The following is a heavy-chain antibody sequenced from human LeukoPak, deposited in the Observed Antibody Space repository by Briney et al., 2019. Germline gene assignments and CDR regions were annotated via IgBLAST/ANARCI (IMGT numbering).Heavy chain of an antibody. CDR3: ASHRWWAPFDI. CDR2: INHSGST. J-gene: IGHJ3*02. Sequence: SETLSLTCAVYGGSFSGYYWSWIRQPPGKGLEWIGEINHSGSTNYNPSLKSRVTISADTSKNQFSLKLSSVTAADTAVYYCASHRWWAPFDIWGQGTMVTVSS. D-gene: IGHD2-15*01. CDR1: GGSFSGYY. V-gene: IGHV4-34*01.